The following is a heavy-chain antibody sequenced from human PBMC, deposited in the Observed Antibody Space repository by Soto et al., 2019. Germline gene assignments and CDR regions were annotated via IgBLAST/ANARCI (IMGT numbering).Heavy chain of an antibody. CDR2: IYYSGST. Sequence: SETLSLTCTVSGGSISSYYWSWIRQPPGKGLEWIGYIYYSGSTNYNPSLKSRVTISVDTSKNQFSLKLSSVTAADTAVYYCARGRYYYYMDVWGKGTTVTVSS. V-gene: IGHV4-59*01. J-gene: IGHJ6*03. CDR1: GGSISSYY. CDR3: ARGRYYYYMDV.